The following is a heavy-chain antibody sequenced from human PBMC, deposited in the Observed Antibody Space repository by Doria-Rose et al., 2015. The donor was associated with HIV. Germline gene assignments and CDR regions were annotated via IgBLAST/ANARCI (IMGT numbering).Heavy chain of an antibody. D-gene: IGHD6-13*01. CDR1: GVSLSSPGMG. CDR3: ARIKSSRWYHKYYFDF. V-gene: IGHV2-26*01. CDR2: IFSDDER. J-gene: IGHJ4*02. Sequence: QITLKESGPVLVKPTETLTLTCTVSGVSLSSPGMGVSWIRQPPGKALEWLANIFSDDERSYKTSLKSRLTIARGTSKIRVVLTMTDMDPVDTATYYCARIKSSRWYHKYYFDFWGQGTLVIVSA.